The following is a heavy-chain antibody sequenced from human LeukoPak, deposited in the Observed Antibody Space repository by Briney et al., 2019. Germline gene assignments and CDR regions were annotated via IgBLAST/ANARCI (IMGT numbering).Heavy chain of an antibody. V-gene: IGHV1-24*01. CDR3: ATDSPYCSSTSCYSFDY. CDR1: GYTLTELS. CDR2: FVPEDGET. Sequence: ASVNVSCKVSGYTLTELSMHWVRQAPGKGLEWMGGFVPEDGETIYAQKFQGRVTMTEDTSTDTAYMELSSLRSEDTAVYYCATDSPYCSSTSCYSFDYWGQGTLVTVSS. J-gene: IGHJ4*02. D-gene: IGHD2-2*01.